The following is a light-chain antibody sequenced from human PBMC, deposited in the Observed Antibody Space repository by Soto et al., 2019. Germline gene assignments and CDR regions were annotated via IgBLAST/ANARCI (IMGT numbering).Light chain of an antibody. Sequence: QSALTQPASVSGSPGQAITISCTGTSSDVGGYNYVSWYQQHPGKAPKLMIYYVSNRPSGVSNRFSGSKSVNTASLTISGLQAEDEADYYCSSYTSSSTVVFGGGTKLTVL. CDR1: SSDVGGYNY. V-gene: IGLV2-14*01. CDR2: YVS. CDR3: SSYTSSSTVV. J-gene: IGLJ2*01.